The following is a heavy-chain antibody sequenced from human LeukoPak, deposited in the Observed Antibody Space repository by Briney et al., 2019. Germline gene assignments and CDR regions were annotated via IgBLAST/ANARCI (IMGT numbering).Heavy chain of an antibody. CDR3: ARGLSIVVVPAAGLIDY. Sequence: GASVKVSCKASGYTFTSYAMNWVRQAPGQGLEWMGWINTNTGNPTYAQGFTGRFVFSLDTSVSTAYLQISSLKAEDTAVYYCARGLSIVVVPAAGLIDYWGQGTLVTVSS. V-gene: IGHV7-4-1*02. D-gene: IGHD2-2*01. CDR1: GYTFTSYA. CDR2: INTNTGNP. J-gene: IGHJ4*02.